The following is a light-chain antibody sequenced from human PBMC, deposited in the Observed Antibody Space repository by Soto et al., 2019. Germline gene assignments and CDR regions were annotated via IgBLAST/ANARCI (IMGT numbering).Light chain of an antibody. CDR3: QQSYSTPYT. CDR1: QSISSY. J-gene: IGKJ2*01. V-gene: IGKV1-39*01. CDR2: AAS. Sequence: DIQMTQSPSSLSASVGDRVTITCRASQSISSYLNWYQQKPGKAPKLLIYAASSLQRGVPSRFSGSGSGTDFTLTISSLQPEDFAPYYCQQSYSTPYTFGQGTKLEIK.